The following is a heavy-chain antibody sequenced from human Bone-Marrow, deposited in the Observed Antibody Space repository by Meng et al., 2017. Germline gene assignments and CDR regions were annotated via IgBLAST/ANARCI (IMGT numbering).Heavy chain of an antibody. CDR2: ISSSGSTI. D-gene: IGHD3-9*01. V-gene: IGHV3-48*04. Sequence: GESLKISCAASGFTFSSYSMNWVRQAPGKGLEWVSYISSSGSTIYYADSVKGRFTISRDNAKNSLYLQMNSLRAEDTAVYYCARDDILTVFDYWGQGTLVTVSS. CDR1: GFTFSSYS. J-gene: IGHJ4*02. CDR3: ARDDILTVFDY.